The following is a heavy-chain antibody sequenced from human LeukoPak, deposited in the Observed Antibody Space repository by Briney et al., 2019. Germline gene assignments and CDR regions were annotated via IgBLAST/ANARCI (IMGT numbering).Heavy chain of an antibody. J-gene: IGHJ4*02. CDR1: GFTVSSNY. CDR3: ARDRAVAGPLHLDY. CDR2: IYSGGST. D-gene: IGHD6-19*01. V-gene: IGHV3-66*01. Sequence: GGSLRLSCAASGFTVSSNYMSWVRQALGKGLEWVSVIYSGGSTYYADSVKGRFTISRDNSKNTLYLQMNSLRAEDTAVYYCARDRAVAGPLHLDYWGQGTLVTVSS.